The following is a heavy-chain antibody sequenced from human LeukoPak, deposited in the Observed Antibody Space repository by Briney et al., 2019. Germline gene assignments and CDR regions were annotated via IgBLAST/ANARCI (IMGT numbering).Heavy chain of an antibody. J-gene: IGHJ6*02. Sequence: PGRSLRLSCAASGFTFTTYWMHWVRQAPGKGLVWVSHINSDGSITSYADSVKGRFTISRDNAKNTLYLRMNSLRAEDTAVYYCARDAVDTANAVWGQGTTVTVSS. CDR3: ARDAVDTANAV. V-gene: IGHV3-74*01. CDR1: GFTFTTYW. D-gene: IGHD5-18*01. CDR2: INSDGSIT.